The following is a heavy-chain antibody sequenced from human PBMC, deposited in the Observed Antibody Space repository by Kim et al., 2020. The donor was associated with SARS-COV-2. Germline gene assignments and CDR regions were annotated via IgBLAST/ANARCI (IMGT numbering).Heavy chain of an antibody. V-gene: IGHV3-23*03. Sequence: GGSLRLSCAASGFTFSSYAMSWVRQAPGKGLEWVSVIYSGGSSTYYADSVKGRFTISRDNSKNTLYLQMNSLRAEDTAVYYCAKPPGGTYEGYYGMDVWGQGTTVTVSS. J-gene: IGHJ6*02. CDR2: IYSGGSST. D-gene: IGHD3-16*01. CDR1: GFTFSSYA. CDR3: AKPPGGTYEGYYGMDV.